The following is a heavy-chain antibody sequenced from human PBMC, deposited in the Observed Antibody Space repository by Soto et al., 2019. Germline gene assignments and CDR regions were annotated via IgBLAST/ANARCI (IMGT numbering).Heavy chain of an antibody. CDR1: GFTFSSYA. D-gene: IGHD2-2*01. V-gene: IGHV3-23*01. CDR2: ISGSGGST. J-gene: IGHJ5*02. CDR3: AKGSGYCSSTSCYAFET. Sequence: EVQLLESGGGLVQPGGSLRLSCAASGFTFSSYAMSWVRQAPGKGLEWVSAISGSGGSTYYTDSVKGRFTISRDNSKNTLYVQMNSLRAEDTAVYYCAKGSGYCSSTSCYAFETWGQGTLVTVSS.